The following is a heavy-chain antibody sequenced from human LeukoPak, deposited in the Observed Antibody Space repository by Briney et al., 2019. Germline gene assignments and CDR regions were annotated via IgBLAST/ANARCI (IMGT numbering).Heavy chain of an antibody. CDR2: INANSGDT. CDR3: ARDFSWGVDS. D-gene: IGHD3-10*01. CDR1: AYSFTGYF. J-gene: IGHJ4*02. Sequence: ASVTLSCKTSAYSFTGYFFNWIRQAPEQGLEWMGWINANSGDTNYAQQFQGRLTMTRDRSISTVYMELSRLRTDDTAVYYCARDFSWGVDSWGEGTLVTVSS. V-gene: IGHV1-2*02.